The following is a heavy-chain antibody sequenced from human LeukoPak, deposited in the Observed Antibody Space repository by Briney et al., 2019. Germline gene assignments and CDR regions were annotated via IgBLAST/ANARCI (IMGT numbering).Heavy chain of an antibody. CDR2: IWHDGSHK. CDR1: GFAFNTYA. J-gene: IGHJ4*02. CDR3: AKDSDRGFFDY. V-gene: IGHV3-33*06. Sequence: PGRSLRLSCAASGFAFNTYAMHWVRQAPGQGLEWVALIWHDGSHKFYSNSVKGRFTISRDNSKNTLYLQMNSLRAEDTAVYYCAKDSDRGFFDYWGQGTLVTVSS. D-gene: IGHD3-16*01.